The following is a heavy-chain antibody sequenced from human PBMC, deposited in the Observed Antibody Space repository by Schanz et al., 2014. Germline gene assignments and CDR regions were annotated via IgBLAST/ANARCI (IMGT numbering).Heavy chain of an antibody. Sequence: EVKLLESGGTLVRPGGSLRLSCAASGFTFSTYAMAWVRQAPGKGLEWVSAISGSGGSTYYADSVKGRFTISRDNAENTLFLLMNSLRAEDAAVYYCARKMKVGDYGGKGHDSLDIWGQGTMVTVSS. V-gene: IGHV3-23*01. D-gene: IGHD4-17*01. J-gene: IGHJ3*02. CDR1: GFTFSTYA. CDR2: ISGSGGST. CDR3: ARKMKVGDYGGKGHDSLDI.